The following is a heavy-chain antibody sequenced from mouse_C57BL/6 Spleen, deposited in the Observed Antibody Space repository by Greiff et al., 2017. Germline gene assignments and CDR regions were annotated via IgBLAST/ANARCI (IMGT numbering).Heavy chain of an antibody. D-gene: IGHD1-1*01. J-gene: IGHJ4*01. CDR2: IDPSDSYT. CDR1: GYTFTSYW. Sequence: QVQLQQPGAELVMPGASVKLSCKASGYTFTSYWMHWVKQRPGQGLEWIGEIDPSDSYTNYHQKFKGKSTLTVDKSSRTAYMQLSSLTSEDSAVYYCARKLSSTSQDYYAMDYWGQGTSVTVSS. V-gene: IGHV1-69*01. CDR3: ARKLSSTSQDYYAMDY.